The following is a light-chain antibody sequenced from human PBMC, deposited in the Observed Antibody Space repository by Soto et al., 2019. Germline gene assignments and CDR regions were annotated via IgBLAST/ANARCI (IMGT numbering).Light chain of an antibody. Sequence: EIVLTQSPGTVSLSAGERATLSCRASQSVSSTYLAWYQQRPGQTPRLLIYGASRRAAGIPDRFSGSGSGKEFTLTISRLEPEDFAVYYCQQFAASPFTFGPGTRVDIK. V-gene: IGKV3-20*01. CDR3: QQFAASPFT. CDR1: QSVSSTY. J-gene: IGKJ3*01. CDR2: GAS.